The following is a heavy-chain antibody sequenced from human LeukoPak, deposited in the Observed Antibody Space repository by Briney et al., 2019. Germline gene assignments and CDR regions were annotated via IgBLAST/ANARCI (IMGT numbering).Heavy chain of an antibody. CDR1: GGSISSHY. J-gene: IGHJ4*02. D-gene: IGHD5-18*01. CDR2: LYGSGST. CDR3: ATIKRGDIFGYFDF. V-gene: IGHV4-59*11. Sequence: SETLSLTGTVSGGSISSHYWGWIRHPPGQGLEWIGYLYGSGSTKANPSLESRVTLSADTSKNQFSLRLSSVTAADTAVYYCATIKRGDIFGYFDFWGQGILFAVSS.